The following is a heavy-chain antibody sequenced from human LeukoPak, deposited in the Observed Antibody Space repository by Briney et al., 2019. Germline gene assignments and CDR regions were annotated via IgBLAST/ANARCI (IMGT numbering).Heavy chain of an antibody. CDR3: ARDPTGYSSGWYVPTGGAYYYYGMDV. CDR2: ISYDGSNK. CDR1: GFTFSSYA. D-gene: IGHD6-19*01. Sequence: GGSLRLSYAASGFTFSSYAMHWVRQAPGKGLEWVAVISYDGSNKYYADSVKGRFTISRDNSKNTLYLQMNSLRAEDTAVYYCARDPTGYSSGWYVPTGGAYYYYGMDVWGQGTTVTVSS. V-gene: IGHV3-30-3*01. J-gene: IGHJ6*02.